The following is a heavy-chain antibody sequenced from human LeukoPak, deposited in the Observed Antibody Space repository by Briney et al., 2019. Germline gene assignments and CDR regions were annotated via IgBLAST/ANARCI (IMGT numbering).Heavy chain of an antibody. CDR1: GGSFSGYY. V-gene: IGHV4-34*01. J-gene: IGHJ5*02. CDR2: INHSGST. CDR3: ARRRTAVAGSRFDP. Sequence: PSETLSLTCAVYGGSFSGYYWSWIRQPPGKGLEWIGEINHSGSTNYNPSLKSRVTISVDTSKNQFSLKLSSVTAADTAVYYCARRRTAVAGSRFDPWGQGTLVTVSS. D-gene: IGHD6-19*01.